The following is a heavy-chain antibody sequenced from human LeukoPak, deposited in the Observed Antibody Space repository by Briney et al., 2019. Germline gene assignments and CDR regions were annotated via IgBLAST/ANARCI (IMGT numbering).Heavy chain of an antibody. D-gene: IGHD3-9*01. Sequence: ASVKVSCKASGYTFTSYYMHWVRQAPGQGLEWMGIINPSGGSTSYAQKFQGRVTITADKSTSTAYMELSSLRSEDTAVYYCARGEFGYFDLLLSNYYGMDVWGKGTTVTVSS. V-gene: IGHV1-46*01. J-gene: IGHJ6*04. CDR2: INPSGGST. CDR3: ARGEFGYFDLLLSNYYGMDV. CDR1: GYTFTSYY.